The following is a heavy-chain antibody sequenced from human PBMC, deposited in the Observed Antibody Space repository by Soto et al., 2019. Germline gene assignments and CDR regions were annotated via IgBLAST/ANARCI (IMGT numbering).Heavy chain of an antibody. CDR2: TSYDGTNK. CDR3: AKDLSGARWYYDALDV. D-gene: IGHD2-15*01. CDR1: GFTFSTHG. J-gene: IGHJ6*02. Sequence: GGSLRLSCEVSGFTFSTHGMHWVRQAPGKGLEWVAGTSYDGTNKYYARSVQGRFTISRENSMKTLYLQMNSLRTEDTAVYYCAKDLSGARWYYDALDVWGQGTTVPVYS. V-gene: IGHV3-30*18.